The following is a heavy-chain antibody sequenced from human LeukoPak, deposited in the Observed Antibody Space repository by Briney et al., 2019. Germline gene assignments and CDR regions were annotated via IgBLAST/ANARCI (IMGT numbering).Heavy chain of an antibody. D-gene: IGHD3-22*01. CDR2: IRGSGGST. CDR3: ATGGGGRDYYDSSGYYLLISRYYFDY. J-gene: IGHJ4*02. CDR1: GFTFSSYA. Sequence: TGGSLRLSCAASGFTFSSYAMSWVRQAPGKGLEWVSAIRGSGGSTYYADSVKGRFTISRDNSRNTLYLQMNSLRAEDTAVYYCATGGGGRDYYDSSGYYLLISRYYFDYWGQGTLVTVSS. V-gene: IGHV3-23*01.